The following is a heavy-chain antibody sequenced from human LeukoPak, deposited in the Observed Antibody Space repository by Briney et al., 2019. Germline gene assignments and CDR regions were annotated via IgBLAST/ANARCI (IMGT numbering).Heavy chain of an antibody. V-gene: IGHV3-23*01. D-gene: IGHD6-19*01. J-gene: IGHJ3*02. Sequence: GGSLRLSCAASGFTFDDYAMSWVRQAPGKGLEWVSAISGSGGSTYYADSVKGRFTISRDNSRNTLYLQMNSLRAEDTAVYYCARWLVTNLYDAFGIWGQGTMVTVSS. CDR1: GFTFDDYA. CDR2: ISGSGGST. CDR3: ARWLVTNLYDAFGI.